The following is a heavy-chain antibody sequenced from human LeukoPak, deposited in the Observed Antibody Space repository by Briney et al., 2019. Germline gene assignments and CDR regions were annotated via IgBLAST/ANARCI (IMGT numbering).Heavy chain of an antibody. CDR2: IYSSGST. V-gene: IGHV4-61*02. J-gene: IGHJ4*02. CDR3: ARGRLGDSFDY. Sequence: PSETLSLTCTVSGGSISSSSYYWNWLRQPAGKGLEWIGRIYSSGSTNYNPSLKSRVIISVDTSKNHFSLNLNSVTAADTAVYYCARGRLGDSFDYWGQGILVTVSS. CDR1: GGSISSSSYY. D-gene: IGHD3-16*01.